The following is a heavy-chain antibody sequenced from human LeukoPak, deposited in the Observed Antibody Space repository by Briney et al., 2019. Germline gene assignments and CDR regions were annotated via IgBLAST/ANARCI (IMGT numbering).Heavy chain of an antibody. CDR3: ARHPFATPFDH. Sequence: ETLSLTCAVYGGSFSGYYWSWIRQPPGKGLEWIGEINHSGSTNYNPSLKSRVTISVDTSKNQFSLKLSSVTAADTAVYYCARHPFATPFDHWGQGTLVTVSS. V-gene: IGHV4-34*01. CDR2: INHSGST. D-gene: IGHD2-15*01. J-gene: IGHJ4*02. CDR1: GGSFSGYY.